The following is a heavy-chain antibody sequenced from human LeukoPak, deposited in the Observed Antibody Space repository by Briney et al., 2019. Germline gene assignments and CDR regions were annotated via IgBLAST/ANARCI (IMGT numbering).Heavy chain of an antibody. J-gene: IGHJ4*02. D-gene: IGHD6-13*01. V-gene: IGHV3-23*01. CDR1: GFTFSSYA. Sequence: GGSLRLSCAASGFTFSSYAMSWVRQAPGKGLEWVAAISGSGGSTYYADSVKGRFTISRDNSKNTLYLQMNSLRAEDTAVYYCAKDATPYSSSWYLDYWGQGTLVTVSS. CDR3: AKDATPYSSSWYLDY. CDR2: ISGSGGST.